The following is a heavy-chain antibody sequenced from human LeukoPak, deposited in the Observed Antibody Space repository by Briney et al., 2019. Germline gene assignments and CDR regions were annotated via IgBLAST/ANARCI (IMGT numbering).Heavy chain of an antibody. J-gene: IGHJ6*02. D-gene: IGHD3-10*01. CDR2: IIPIFGTT. Sequence: SVTVSCKASGGTFSSYAISWVRQAPGQGLEWMGGIIPIFGTTNYAQKFQGRVTITADESTSTAYMELSSLRSEDTAVYYCARVALWFGAATRDYYYGMDVWGQGTTVTVSS. CDR3: ARVALWFGAATRDYYYGMDV. CDR1: GGTFSSYA. V-gene: IGHV1-69*01.